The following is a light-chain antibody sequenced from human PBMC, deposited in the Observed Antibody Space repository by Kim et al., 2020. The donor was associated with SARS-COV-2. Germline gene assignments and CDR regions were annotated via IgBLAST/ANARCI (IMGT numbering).Light chain of an antibody. CDR1: SSDVGGYDS. J-gene: IGLJ1*01. CDR3: GSYESSGTFV. Sequence: GQAITLTCPGPSSDVGGYDSVSWHQVHPGKAPKLMIFDVTKRPSGVSNRFSGSKSGNTASLPISGLQAGDEADYYCGSYESSGTFVFGTGTKVTVL. V-gene: IGLV2-14*03. CDR2: DVT.